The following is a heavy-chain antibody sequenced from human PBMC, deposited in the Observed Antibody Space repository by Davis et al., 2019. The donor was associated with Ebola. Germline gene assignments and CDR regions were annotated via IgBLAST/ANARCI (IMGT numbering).Heavy chain of an antibody. CDR3: ASTSGSPRYYYYGMDV. CDR2: INHGGST. J-gene: IGHJ6*04. CDR1: GGSFSGYY. Sequence: SETLSLTCAVYGGSFSGYYWTWIRQPPGKGLEWIGEINHGGSTNYNPSLKSRVTMSVDTSKNQFSLKLSSVTAADTAVYYCASTSGSPRYYYYGMDVWGKGTTVTVSS. V-gene: IGHV4-34*01. D-gene: IGHD2-15*01.